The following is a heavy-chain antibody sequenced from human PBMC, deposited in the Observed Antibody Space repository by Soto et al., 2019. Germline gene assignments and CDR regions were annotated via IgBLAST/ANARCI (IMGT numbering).Heavy chain of an antibody. V-gene: IGHV4-34*01. D-gene: IGHD2-15*01. J-gene: IGHJ5*01. Sequence: PPGKGLEWIGEINHSGSTNYNPSLKSRVTISVDTSKNQFSLKLSSVTAADTAVYYCASPAGQDCSGGSCYGDNWLVSWGQGTLVTVSS. CDR2: INHSGST. CDR3: ASPAGQDCSGGSCYGDNWLVS.